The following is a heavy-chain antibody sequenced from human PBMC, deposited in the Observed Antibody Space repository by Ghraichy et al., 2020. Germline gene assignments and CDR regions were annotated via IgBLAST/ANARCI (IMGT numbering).Heavy chain of an antibody. CDR2: IKQDGSEK. V-gene: IGHV3-7*01. J-gene: IGHJ6*02. D-gene: IGHD5-18*01. Sequence: GGSLRLSCAASGFTFSSYWMSWVRQAPGKGLEWVANIKQDGSEKYYVDSVKGRFTISRDNAKNSLYLQMNSLRAEDTAVYYCAREQLWFPDIYYYYGMDVWGQGTTVTVSS. CDR3: AREQLWFPDIYYYYGMDV. CDR1: GFTFSSYW.